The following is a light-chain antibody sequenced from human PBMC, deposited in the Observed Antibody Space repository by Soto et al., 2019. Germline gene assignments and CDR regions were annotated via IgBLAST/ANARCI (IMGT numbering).Light chain of an antibody. Sequence: EIMMSQSPATLSVSPGERATLSCRASESVSSNLAWYQQKPGQAPRLLIYGASTRATGIPARFIGSGSGTEFTLTISSLQSEDFAVYYCQQYGSSPWTFGQRTKVDTK. CDR2: GAS. V-gene: IGKV3D-15*02. CDR3: QQYGSSPWT. CDR1: ESVSSN. J-gene: IGKJ1*01.